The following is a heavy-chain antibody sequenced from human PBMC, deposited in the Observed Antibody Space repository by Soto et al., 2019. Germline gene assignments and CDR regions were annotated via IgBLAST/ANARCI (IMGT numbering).Heavy chain of an antibody. V-gene: IGHV1-18*04. CDR2: ISAYNGNT. CDR1: GYTFTSYG. J-gene: IGHJ6*02. D-gene: IGHD3-10*01. Sequence: GASVKVSCKASGYTFTSYGISWVRQAPGQGLEWMGWISAYNGNTNYAQKLQGRVTMTTDTSTSTAYMELRSLRSDDTAVYYCARDEHYYGSGSYFDYYYHFCMDFWCQGTTVTVSS. CDR3: ARDEHYYGSGSYFDYYYHFCMDF.